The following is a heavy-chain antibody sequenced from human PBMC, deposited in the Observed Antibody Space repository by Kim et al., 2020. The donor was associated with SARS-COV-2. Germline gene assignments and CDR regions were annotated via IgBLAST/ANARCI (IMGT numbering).Heavy chain of an antibody. CDR2: ISYDGSNK. D-gene: IGHD3-10*01. CDR3: AKNRAEWFGELLYGFGDY. Sequence: GGSLRLSCAASGFTFSSYGMHWVRQAPGKGLELVAVISYDGSNKYYADSVKGRFTISRDNSKNTLYLQMNSLRAEDTAVYYCAKNRAEWFGELLYGFGDYWGQVTLVTVSS. J-gene: IGHJ4*02. CDR1: GFTFSSYG. V-gene: IGHV3-30*18.